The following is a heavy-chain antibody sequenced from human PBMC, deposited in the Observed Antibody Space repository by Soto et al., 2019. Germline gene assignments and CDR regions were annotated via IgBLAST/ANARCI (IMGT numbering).Heavy chain of an antibody. V-gene: IGHV3-30*18. Sequence: GGSLRLSCAAFGFTFSNYGIHWVRQAPGKGLGWVAVISYSGNDYYYADSVKGRFTISRDNSKSTLYLQMNSVRAKHTAVYYCAKDLSTRSSDYSFDYWAQRTLVTVSS. D-gene: IGHD2-2*01. CDR1: GFTFSNYG. J-gene: IGHJ4*02. CDR3: AKDLSTRSSDYSFDY. CDR2: ISYSGNDY.